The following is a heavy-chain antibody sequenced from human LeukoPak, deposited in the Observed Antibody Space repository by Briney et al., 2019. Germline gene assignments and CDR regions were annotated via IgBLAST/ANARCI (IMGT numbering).Heavy chain of an antibody. Sequence: MPSETLSLTCTVSGGSTSRYYWSWIRQPPGKRLEWLGYINYSGSTTYNPSLKSRLTMSVDTSKNQISLKLISLTAADTAVYYCARLPGIAAVWGQGTLVTVSS. CDR2: INYSGST. D-gene: IGHD6-13*01. CDR1: GGSTSRYY. CDR3: ARLPGIAAV. J-gene: IGHJ4*02. V-gene: IGHV4-59*08.